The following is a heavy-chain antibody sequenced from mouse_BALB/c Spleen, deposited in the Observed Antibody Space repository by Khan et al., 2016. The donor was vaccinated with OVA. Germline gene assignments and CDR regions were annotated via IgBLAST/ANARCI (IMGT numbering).Heavy chain of an antibody. CDR1: GYTFTNYG. CDR2: INTYTGEP. V-gene: IGHV9-3-1*01. D-gene: IGHD2-1*01. CDR3: ARSNGNYWFAY. J-gene: IGHJ3*01. Sequence: QIQLVQSGPELKKPGETVKISCKASGYTFTNYGMNWVKQAPGKGLQWMGWINTYTGEPTSADDFKGRFAFSLETSASTAYLQINNLKNEDTATYDCARSNGNYWFAYWGQGTLVTVSA.